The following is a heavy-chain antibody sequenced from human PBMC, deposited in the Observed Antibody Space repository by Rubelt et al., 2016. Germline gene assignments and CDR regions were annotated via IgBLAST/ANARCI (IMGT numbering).Heavy chain of an antibody. CDR1: GYSFTTYW. Sequence: EVQLVQSGAEVKKPGESLKISCKGSGYSFTTYWIGWVRQMPGKGLECMGIIYPGDSDTRYSPAFQGLVTISADKSISTAYLQWSSLKASDTAMYYCARHAGDGGNSEDWFDPWGQGTLVTVSS. D-gene: IGHD4-23*01. CDR2: IYPGDSDT. V-gene: IGHV5-51*01. CDR3: ARHAGDGGNSEDWFDP. J-gene: IGHJ5*02.